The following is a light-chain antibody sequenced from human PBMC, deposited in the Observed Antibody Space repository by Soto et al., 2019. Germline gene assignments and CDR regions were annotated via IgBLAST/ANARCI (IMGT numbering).Light chain of an antibody. V-gene: IGKV1-12*01. CDR1: EGINNW. CDR3: QQANSFLALT. J-gene: IGKJ4*01. CDR2: AAS. Sequence: IQMTQSPSSVSASIGDRVTITCRASEGINNWLAWYEQKPGKAPKLLIYAASSLQSGVPSRFSGSGSGTDFTLTINNRQPDDFATYYCQQANSFLALTFGGGTKVEIK.